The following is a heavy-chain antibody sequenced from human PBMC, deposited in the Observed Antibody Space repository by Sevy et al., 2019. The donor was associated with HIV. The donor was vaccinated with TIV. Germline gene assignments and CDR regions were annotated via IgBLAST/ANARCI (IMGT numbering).Heavy chain of an antibody. CDR2: ISYDGSNK. CDR1: GFTFSDYS. V-gene: IGHV3-30-3*01. D-gene: IGHD4-17*01. CDR3: ARDLEFYDNGDYGPAFMPDY. Sequence: GGSLRLSCAASGFTFSDYSMHWVRQAPGKGLEWVATISYDGSNKHYADSVKGRFTISRDIAKNTLHLQMNSLRGEDTAVYYCARDLEFYDNGDYGPAFMPDYWGQGTLVTVSS. J-gene: IGHJ4*02.